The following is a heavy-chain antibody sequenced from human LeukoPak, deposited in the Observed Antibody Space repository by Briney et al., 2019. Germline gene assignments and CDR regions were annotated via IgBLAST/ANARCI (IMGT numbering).Heavy chain of an antibody. CDR1: GFIFSTYW. Sequence: GGSLRLSCAAPGFIFSTYWMHWVRHAPGKGLVWVSRINSDGSSTTYADSVKGRFTISRDNAKNTLYLQMNSLRAEDTAVYYCAVGVGDHWGQGTLVTVFS. D-gene: IGHD3-10*01. CDR2: INSDGSST. CDR3: AVGVGDH. J-gene: IGHJ4*02. V-gene: IGHV3-74*01.